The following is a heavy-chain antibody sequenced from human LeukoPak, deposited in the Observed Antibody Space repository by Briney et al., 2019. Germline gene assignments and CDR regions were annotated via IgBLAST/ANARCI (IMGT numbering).Heavy chain of an antibody. CDR1: GFTVSSNY. J-gene: IGHJ4*02. V-gene: IGHV3-53*01. CDR2: IGSNGVST. CDR3: AKECYEGSGYCFDY. Sequence: GGSLRLSCAASGFTVSSNYMNWVRQAPGKGLEWVSGIGSNGVSTYYADSVKGRFTISRDNSKKALYLQMNSLRAEDTAVYYCAKECYEGSGYCFDYWGQGTLVTVSS. D-gene: IGHD3-22*01.